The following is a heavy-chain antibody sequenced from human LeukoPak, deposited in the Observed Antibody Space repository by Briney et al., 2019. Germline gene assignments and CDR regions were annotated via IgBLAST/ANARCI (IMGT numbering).Heavy chain of an antibody. J-gene: IGHJ5*02. CDR3: ARVLAGHNWFDP. V-gene: IGHV4-30-4*01. Sequence: SQTLSLTCTVPGGSISSGDYYWSWIRQPPGKGLEWIGYIYYSGSTYYNPSLKSRVTISVDTSKNQFSLKLSSVTAADTAVYYCARVLAGHNWFDPWGQGTLVTVSS. CDR1: GGSISSGDYY. CDR2: IYYSGST. D-gene: IGHD3-3*01.